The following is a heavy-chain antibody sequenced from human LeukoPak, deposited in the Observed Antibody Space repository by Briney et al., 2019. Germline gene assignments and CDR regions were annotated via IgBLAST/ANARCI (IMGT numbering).Heavy chain of an antibody. CDR1: GFTFSDYG. D-gene: IGHD2-15*01. V-gene: IGHV3-33*01. J-gene: IGHJ3*02. CDR3: ARGPYCGGGTCYTLGAFDI. CDR2: IWYDGSNK. Sequence: PGGSLRLSFAASGFTFSDYGMHWVRQAPGKGLEWVAVIWYDGSNKYYADSVKGRFNISRDNSRNTLYLQMNSLRAEDSAVYYCARGPYCGGGTCYTLGAFDIWGQGTVASVSS.